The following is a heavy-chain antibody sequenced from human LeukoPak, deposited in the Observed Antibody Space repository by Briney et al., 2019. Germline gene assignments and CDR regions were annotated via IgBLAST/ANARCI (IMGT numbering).Heavy chain of an antibody. J-gene: IGHJ5*01. D-gene: IGHD6-19*01. CDR2: INANSGTT. CDR1: GFAFSVYA. V-gene: IGHV3-23*01. CDR3: AKPISGGLAVTADWFHP. Sequence: GGSLRLSCSASGFAFSVYAMSWLRQPPGKGLEWVSTINANSGTTSYAASVRGRFTISRDNSKNTLYLQLNTLRADGTATYYCAKPISGGLAVTADWFHPWGQGTLVVVSS.